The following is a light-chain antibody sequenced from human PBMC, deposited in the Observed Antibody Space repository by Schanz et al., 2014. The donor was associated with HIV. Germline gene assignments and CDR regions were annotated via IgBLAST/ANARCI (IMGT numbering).Light chain of an antibody. CDR3: QVWDSSSDHHV. J-gene: IGLJ1*01. Sequence: VLTQPPSVSVAPGKTARITCGGNNIGSKSVHWYQQKPGQAPVLVIYYDSDRPSGIPERFSGSNSGNTATLTISRVEAGDEADYYCQVWDSSSDHHVFGTGTKLTVL. V-gene: IGLV3-21*04. CDR1: NIGSKS. CDR2: YDS.